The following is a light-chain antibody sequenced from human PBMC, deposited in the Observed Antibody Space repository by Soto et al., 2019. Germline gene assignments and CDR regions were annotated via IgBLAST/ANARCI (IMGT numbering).Light chain of an antibody. J-gene: IGKJ4*01. CDR2: ASS. CDR3: QQSYSTMLT. Sequence: DIQMPQSPSSLSASLGDRVTITCRASQTISNYLNWYQQKPGKAPKLLIYASSTLQSGDPSRFSGTGSGTDFTLTISSLQTEDFGTYYCQQSYSTMLTFGGGTKVEIK. CDR1: QTISNY. V-gene: IGKV1-39*01.